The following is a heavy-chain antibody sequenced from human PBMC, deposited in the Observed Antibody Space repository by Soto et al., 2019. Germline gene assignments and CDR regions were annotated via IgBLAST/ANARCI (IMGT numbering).Heavy chain of an antibody. J-gene: IGHJ6*01. CDR1: GGSFSVYY. D-gene: IGHD2-8*01. CDR2: INHSGST. CDR3: ARGRGYCNNGVCLYYYGMDV. Sequence: SETLSLTCAFYGGSFSVYYWSWIRQPPGKGLEWIGEINHSGSTNYNPSLKSRVTISVDTSKNQFSLKLSSVTAADTAVYYCARGRGYCNNGVCLYYYGMDVWGQGTTVTGSS. V-gene: IGHV4-34*01.